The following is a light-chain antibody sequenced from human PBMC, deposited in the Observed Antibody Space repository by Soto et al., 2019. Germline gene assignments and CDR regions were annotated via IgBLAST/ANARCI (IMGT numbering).Light chain of an antibody. CDR3: QQYDTYLWT. V-gene: IGKV1-5*01. CDR2: DAS. J-gene: IGKJ1*01. CDR1: QDIGSW. Sequence: DIQMTQSPSTLAASVGDTVTVTCRASQDIGSWLAWYQQKAGEAPKLLIFDASSLEDDVPSRFSGSGSGTEFTLSISSLQPDDIETYYCQQYDTYLWTFGQGTKV.